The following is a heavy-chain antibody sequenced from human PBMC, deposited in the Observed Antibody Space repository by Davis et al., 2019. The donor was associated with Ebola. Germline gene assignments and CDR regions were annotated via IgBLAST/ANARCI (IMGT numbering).Heavy chain of an antibody. J-gene: IGHJ4*02. D-gene: IGHD3-3*01. Sequence: PGGSLRLSCAASGFTFSSYSMNWVRQAPGKGLEWVSYISSSSSTIYYADSVKGRFTISRDNAKNSLYLQMNSLRDEDTAVYYCARDPYSTGITIFGVVDAYFDYWGQGTLVTVSS. V-gene: IGHV3-48*02. CDR2: ISSSSSTI. CDR1: GFTFSSYS. CDR3: ARDPYSTGITIFGVVDAYFDY.